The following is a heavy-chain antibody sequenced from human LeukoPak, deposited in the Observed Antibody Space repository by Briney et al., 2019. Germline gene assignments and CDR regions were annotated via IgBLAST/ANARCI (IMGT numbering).Heavy chain of an antibody. D-gene: IGHD3-22*01. V-gene: IGHV3-23*01. J-gene: IGHJ4*02. CDR1: GFTFSSYA. Sequence: PGGSLRLSCAASGFTFSSYAVSWVRQAPGKGLEWVSAFTGSSGRTYYADSVEGRFTISRDNSKNTLSLQMNSLRAEDTAVYYCAKRGHYDSSNSYAPFDHWGQGTLVTVSS. CDR2: FTGSSGRT. CDR3: AKRGHYDSSNSYAPFDH.